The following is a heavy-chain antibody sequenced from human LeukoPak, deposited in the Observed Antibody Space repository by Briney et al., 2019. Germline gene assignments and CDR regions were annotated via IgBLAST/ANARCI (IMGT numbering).Heavy chain of an antibody. J-gene: IGHJ4*02. D-gene: IGHD1-14*01. CDR1: GYTLTELS. CDR2: FDPEDGET. Sequence: GASVKVSCKVSGYTLTELSMHWVRQAPGKGLEWMGGFDPEDGETIYAQKFQGRVTMTEDTSTDTAYMELSSLRSEDTAVYYCATNRPLPIAWRYFDYWGQGTLVTVSS. V-gene: IGHV1-24*01. CDR3: ATNRPLPIAWRYFDY.